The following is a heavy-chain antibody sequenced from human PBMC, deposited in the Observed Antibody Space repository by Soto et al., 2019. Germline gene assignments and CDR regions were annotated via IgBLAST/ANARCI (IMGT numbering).Heavy chain of an antibody. CDR3: ARASPRGYYDFWSGCRYYYGMDV. V-gene: IGHV1-2*04. CDR1: GYAFAGYY. J-gene: IGHJ6*02. CDR2: INPNSGGT. Sequence: ASVKVSCKASGYAFAGYYMHWVRPAPGQGLEWMGWINPNSGGTKYAQKVQGWVTMTRDTSISTAYMELSRLRSDDTAVYYCARASPRGYYDFWSGCRYYYGMDVWGQGTTVTVSS. D-gene: IGHD3-3*01.